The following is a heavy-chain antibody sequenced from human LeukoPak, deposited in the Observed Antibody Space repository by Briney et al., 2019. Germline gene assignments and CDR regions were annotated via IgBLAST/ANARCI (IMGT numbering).Heavy chain of an antibody. J-gene: IGHJ1*01. CDR2: INPKTGGT. D-gene: IGHD4/OR15-4a*01. CDR1: GYAFIGYY. CDR3: ARAGAIRAEYFQH. Sequence: GASVKVSCKASGYAFIGYYMHWVRQAPGQGLEWMGWINPKTGGTNYGQTFQGRITMTRDTSIGTAYMELRSLRSDDTAVYYCARAGAIRAEYFQHWGQGTLVTVSS. V-gene: IGHV1-2*02.